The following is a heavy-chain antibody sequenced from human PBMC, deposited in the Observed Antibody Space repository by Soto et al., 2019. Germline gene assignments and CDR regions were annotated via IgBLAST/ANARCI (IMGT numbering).Heavy chain of an antibody. CDR2: IYSGGST. Sequence: EVQLVESGGGLVQPGGSLRLSCAASGFTVSSNYMSWVRQAPGKGLEWVSVIYSGGSTYYADSVKGRFTISRDNSKNTLYLQMNSLRAEDTAVYYCARMAGDTAMVYYYGMDVWGQGTTVTVSS. D-gene: IGHD5-18*01. J-gene: IGHJ6*02. V-gene: IGHV3-66*01. CDR1: GFTVSSNY. CDR3: ARMAGDTAMVYYYGMDV.